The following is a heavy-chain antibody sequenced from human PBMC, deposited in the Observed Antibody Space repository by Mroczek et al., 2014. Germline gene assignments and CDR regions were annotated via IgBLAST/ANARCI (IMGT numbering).Heavy chain of an antibody. D-gene: IGHD6-13*01. V-gene: IGHV5-51*03. J-gene: IGHJ3*02. CDR3: ASPYPYSSSWYEEGADAFDI. CDR1: GYSFTSYW. CDR2: IYPGDSDT. Sequence: VQLVESGAEVKKPGESLKISCKGSGYSFTSYWIGWVRQMPGKGLEWMGIIYPGDSDTRYSPSFQGQVTISADKSISTAYLQWSSLKASDTAMYYCASPYPYSSSWYEEGADAFDIWGQGTMVTVSS.